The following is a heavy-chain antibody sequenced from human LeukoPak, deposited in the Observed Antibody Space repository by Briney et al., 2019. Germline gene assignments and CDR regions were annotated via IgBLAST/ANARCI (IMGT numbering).Heavy chain of an antibody. J-gene: IGHJ6*03. CDR1: GYTFTSYG. Sequence: GASVKVSCKASGYTFTSYGISWVRQAPGQGLEWMGWISAYNGNTNYAQKLQGRVTMTTDTSTSTAYMELRSLRSDDTAVYYCARGTRVVRGVISYYMDVWGKGTTVTVSS. CDR3: ARGTRVVRGVISYYMDV. V-gene: IGHV1-18*01. D-gene: IGHD3-10*01. CDR2: ISAYNGNT.